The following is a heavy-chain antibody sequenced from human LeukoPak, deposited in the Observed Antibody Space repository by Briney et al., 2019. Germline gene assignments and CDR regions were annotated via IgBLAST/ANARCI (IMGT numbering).Heavy chain of an antibody. CDR1: GFTFTSYA. Sequence: GGSLRLSCTASGFTFTSYAMHWVRQAPGKELEWVSVMFASGSTYYADSVKGRFTFSRDNFRNTLYLQLNSLRVEDTALYYCARGFVQTGYSSSSYVHWGQGTLVTVSS. CDR3: ARGFVQTGYSSSSYVH. CDR2: MFASGST. J-gene: IGHJ4*02. D-gene: IGHD6-13*01. V-gene: IGHV3-66*01.